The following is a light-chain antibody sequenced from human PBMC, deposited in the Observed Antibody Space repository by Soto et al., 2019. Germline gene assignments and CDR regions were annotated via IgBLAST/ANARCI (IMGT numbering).Light chain of an antibody. V-gene: IGKV1-5*03. Sequence: DIQVTQSPSTLSASLGDRVTITCRASQSISNWLAWYQQKPGKAPKLLIYKASSLESGVPSRFSGSGSGTEFTLTISSLQPDDFATYYCQQYNSYSTFGQGTKVEIK. CDR3: QQYNSYST. CDR2: KAS. CDR1: QSISNW. J-gene: IGKJ1*01.